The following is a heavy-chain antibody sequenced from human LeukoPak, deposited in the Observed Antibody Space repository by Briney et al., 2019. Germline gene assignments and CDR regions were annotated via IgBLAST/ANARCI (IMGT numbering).Heavy chain of an antibody. D-gene: IGHD2-2*01. Sequence: SETLSLTCTVSGGSISSSSYYWGLIRQPPGKGLELIGSIYYSGSTYYNPSLKSRVTISVDTSKNQFSLKLSSVTAADTAVYYCARRGGCPRHTCYPWFDRWGQGSLVIVSS. J-gene: IGHJ5*02. CDR2: IYYSGST. CDR1: GGSISSSSYY. V-gene: IGHV4-39*01. CDR3: ARRGGCPRHTCYPWFDR.